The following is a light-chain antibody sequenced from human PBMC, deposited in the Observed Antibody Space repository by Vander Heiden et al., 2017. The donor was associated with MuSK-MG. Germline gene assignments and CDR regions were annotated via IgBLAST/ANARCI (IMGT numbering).Light chain of an antibody. J-gene: IGKJ4*01. CDR2: DAS. CDR3: QQYGNLPPT. CDR1: QDISNY. Sequence: DIQMTQSPSSLSASVGDRVTITCQASQDISNYLNWYQHKPGKAPKLLIFDASNLETGVPSRFSGSGSGTDFTFTISSLKPGDIAAYYCQQYGNLPPTLGGGTKVEIK. V-gene: IGKV1-33*01.